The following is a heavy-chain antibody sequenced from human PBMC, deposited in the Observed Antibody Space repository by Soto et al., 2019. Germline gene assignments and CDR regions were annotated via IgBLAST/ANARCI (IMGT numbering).Heavy chain of an antibody. V-gene: IGHV4-34*01. J-gene: IGHJ5*02. Sequence: SETLSLTCAVYGGSFSGYYWSWIRQPPGKGLEWIGEINHSGSTNYNPSLKSRVTISVDTSKNQFSLKLSSVTAADTAVYYCARRYYDILTGYSTKGRDNNWFDPWGQGTLVTVSS. CDR3: ARRYYDILTGYSTKGRDNNWFDP. CDR2: INHSGST. D-gene: IGHD3-9*01. CDR1: GGSFSGYY.